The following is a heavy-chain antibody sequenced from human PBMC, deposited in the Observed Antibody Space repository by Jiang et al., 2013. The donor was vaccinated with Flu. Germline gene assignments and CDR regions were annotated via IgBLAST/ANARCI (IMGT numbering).Heavy chain of an antibody. CDR1: GGSISSSSYY. V-gene: IGHV4-39*01. CDR2: IYYSGST. Sequence: GLVKPSETLSLTCTVSGGSISSSSYYWGWIRQPPGKGLEWIGSIYYSGSTYYNPSLKSRVTISVDTSKNQFSLKLSSVTAADTAVYYCARIVGARDWFDPWGQGTLVTVSS. J-gene: IGHJ5*02. CDR3: ARIVGARDWFDP. D-gene: IGHD1-26*01.